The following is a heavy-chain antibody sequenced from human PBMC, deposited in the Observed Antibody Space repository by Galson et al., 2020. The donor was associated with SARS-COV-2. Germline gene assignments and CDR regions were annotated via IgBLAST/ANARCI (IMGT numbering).Heavy chain of an antibody. CDR2: ISGSGGST. CDR1: GFTFSSYA. V-gene: IGHV3-23*01. D-gene: IGHD2-15*01. Sequence: GESLKISCAASGFTFSSYAMSWVRQAPGKGLEWVSAISGSGGSTYYADSVKGRFTISRDNSKTTLYLQMNSLRAEDTAVYYCAKSIVVVVAASRRVPYYYGMDVWGQGTTVTGSS. CDR3: AKSIVVVVAASRRVPYYYGMDV. J-gene: IGHJ6*02.